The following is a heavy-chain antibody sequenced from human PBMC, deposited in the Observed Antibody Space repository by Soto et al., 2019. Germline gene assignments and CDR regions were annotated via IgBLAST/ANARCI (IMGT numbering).Heavy chain of an antibody. J-gene: IGHJ4*02. CDR1: CGSFIGYY. D-gene: IGHD4-17*01. Sequence: TSETLSLAGAVYCGSFIGYYWICIRQPPGKGLEWIGEINHSGSTNYNPSLKSRVTISVDTSKNQFSLKLSSVTAADTAVYYCARSEDYGDYALDYWGQGTLVTVSS. CDR2: INHSGST. CDR3: ARSEDYGDYALDY. V-gene: IGHV4-34*01.